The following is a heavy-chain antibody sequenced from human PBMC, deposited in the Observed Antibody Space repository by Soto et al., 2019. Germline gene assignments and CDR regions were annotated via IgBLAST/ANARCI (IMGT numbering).Heavy chain of an antibody. V-gene: IGHV4-59*01. J-gene: IGHJ5*02. Sequence: SETLSLTCTVSGGSISSYYWSWIRQPPGKGLEWIGYIYYSGSTNYNPSLKSRVTISVDTSKNQFSLKMSSVTAADTAVYYCARVLFGRGNWFDPWGQGTLVTVS. CDR1: GGSISSYY. D-gene: IGHD3-3*01. CDR2: IYYSGST. CDR3: ARVLFGRGNWFDP.